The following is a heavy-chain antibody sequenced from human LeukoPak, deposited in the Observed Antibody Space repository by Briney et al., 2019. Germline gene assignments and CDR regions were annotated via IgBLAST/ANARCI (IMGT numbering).Heavy chain of an antibody. CDR2: ISDSGGRI. D-gene: IGHD3-16*01. J-gene: IGHJ4*02. CDR3: ARDGGDY. V-gene: IGHV3-23*01. CDR1: GFTFNSYA. Sequence: GGSLRLSCAASGFTFNSYAMTWVRQAPGKGLEWVSLISDSGGRIYYADSVKGRFTISRDNSKNTLYLQMNSLRAEDTAVYYCARDGGDYWGQGTLVTVSS.